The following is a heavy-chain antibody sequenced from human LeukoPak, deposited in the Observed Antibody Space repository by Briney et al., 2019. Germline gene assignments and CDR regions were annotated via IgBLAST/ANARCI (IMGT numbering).Heavy chain of an antibody. CDR1: GYTFTGYY. J-gene: IGHJ6*03. Sequence: GASVKVSCKASGYTFTGYYMHWVRQAPGQGLEWMGWINPNSGGTNYAQKFQGRVTMTRDTSISTAYMELSRLRSEDTAVYYCARGLATIDFGYYYMDVWGKGTTVTVSS. D-gene: IGHD5-24*01. CDR2: INPNSGGT. CDR3: ARGLATIDFGYYYMDV. V-gene: IGHV1-2*02.